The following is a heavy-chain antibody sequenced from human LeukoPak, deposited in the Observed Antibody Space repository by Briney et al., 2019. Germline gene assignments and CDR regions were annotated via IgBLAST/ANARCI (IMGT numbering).Heavy chain of an antibody. D-gene: IGHD6-13*01. CDR2: ISSSSSYI. Sequence: GGSLRLSCAASGFTFSSYSMNWVRQAPGKGLEWVSSISSSSSYIYYADSVKGRFTISRDNAKNSLYLQMNSLRAEDTAVYYCARERGSIAAAGTPYSDYWGQGTLVTVSS. CDR3: ARERGSIAAAGTPYSDY. V-gene: IGHV3-21*01. J-gene: IGHJ4*02. CDR1: GFTFSSYS.